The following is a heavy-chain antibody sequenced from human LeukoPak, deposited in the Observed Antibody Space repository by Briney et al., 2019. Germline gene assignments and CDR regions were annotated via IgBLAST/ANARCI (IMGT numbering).Heavy chain of an antibody. D-gene: IGHD3-3*01. Sequence: GGSLRLSCAASGFTFSSYGMHWVRRAPGKGLEWVAFIRYDGSNKYYADSVKGRFTISRDNSKNTLYLQMNSLRAEDTAVYYCAKDSDFWSGYLDYWGQGTLVTVSS. V-gene: IGHV3-30*02. CDR2: IRYDGSNK. CDR3: AKDSDFWSGYLDY. CDR1: GFTFSSYG. J-gene: IGHJ4*02.